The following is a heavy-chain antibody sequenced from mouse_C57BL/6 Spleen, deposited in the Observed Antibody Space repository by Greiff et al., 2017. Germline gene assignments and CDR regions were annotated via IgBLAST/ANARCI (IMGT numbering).Heavy chain of an antibody. Sequence: EVQLVESGGGLVQPKGSLKLSCAASGFTFNTYAMHWVRQAPGKGLEWVARIRSKSSNYATYYADSVKNRFTISRDDSQSMLYLQMNNLKTEDTAMYYCVRDRYDGYLYYFDYWGQGTTLTVSS. V-gene: IGHV10-3*01. CDR2: IRSKSSNYAT. J-gene: IGHJ2*01. CDR1: GFTFNTYA. D-gene: IGHD2-3*01. CDR3: VRDRYDGYLYYFDY.